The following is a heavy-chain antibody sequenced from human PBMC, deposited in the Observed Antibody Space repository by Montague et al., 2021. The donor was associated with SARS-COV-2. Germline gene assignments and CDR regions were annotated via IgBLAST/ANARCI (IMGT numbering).Heavy chain of an antibody. CDR1: GGSITGFS. D-gene: IGHD6-6*01. CDR3: ARTPTRPLSLDS. J-gene: IGHJ4*02. Sequence: SETLSLTCAASGGSITGFSWSWVRQPAGKGQEWIGRVTTSGTTNYSPSLRSRVTMSVDTSKNQFSLNLNSVTAADTAIYYCARTPTRPLSLDSWGQGTLATVSS. V-gene: IGHV4-4*07. CDR2: VTTSGTT.